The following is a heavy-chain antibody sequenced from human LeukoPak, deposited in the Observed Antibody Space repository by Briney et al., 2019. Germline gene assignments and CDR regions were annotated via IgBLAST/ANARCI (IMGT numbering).Heavy chain of an antibody. J-gene: IGHJ5*01. CDR2: IRSKANSYAT. CDR1: GFTFSGSA. Sequence: GGSLRLSCAASGFTFSGSAMHWVRQASGKGLEWVGRIRSKANSYATAYAASVKGRFTISRDDSKSTTYLQMNSLKTEDTAVYRCTRLGGGSPDLIIVPGANKLNWYDSWGQGTLVTVSS. V-gene: IGHV3-73*01. CDR3: TRLGGGSPDLIIVPGANKLNWYDS. D-gene: IGHD2-2*01.